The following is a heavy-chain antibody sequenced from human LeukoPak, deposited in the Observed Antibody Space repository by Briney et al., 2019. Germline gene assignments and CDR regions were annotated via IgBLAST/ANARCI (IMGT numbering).Heavy chain of an antibody. Sequence: NRGESLQISCKGSGYSFTRYWISWVRQMPGKGLEWMGRIDPSDSYINYSPSFQGHVTISADKSISTAYLQWSSLKASDTAMYYCARHSYILTGPDYWGQGTLVTVSS. CDR1: GYSFTRYW. V-gene: IGHV5-10-1*01. CDR2: IDPSDSYI. D-gene: IGHD3-9*01. J-gene: IGHJ4*02. CDR3: ARHSYILTGPDY.